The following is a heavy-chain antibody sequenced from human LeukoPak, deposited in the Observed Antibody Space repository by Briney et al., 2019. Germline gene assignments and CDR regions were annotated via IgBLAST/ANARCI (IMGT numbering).Heavy chain of an antibody. Sequence: SGPTLVNPPQTLTLTCTFFGFSLSTGGMGVGWIRQPPGKALEWLAFIFWDDNERYSPSLKNRLTITEDTSKNQVILTMTNMDPVDTATYYCSHRHNLGVTGPVVTFDSWGQGTLVTVSS. CDR1: GFSLSTGGMG. V-gene: IGHV2-5*02. D-gene: IGHD2-21*02. CDR3: SHRHNLGVTGPVVTFDS. J-gene: IGHJ5*01. CDR2: IFWDDNE.